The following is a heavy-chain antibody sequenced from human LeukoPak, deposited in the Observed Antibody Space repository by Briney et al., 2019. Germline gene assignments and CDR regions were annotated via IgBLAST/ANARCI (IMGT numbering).Heavy chain of an antibody. V-gene: IGHV4-38-2*02. D-gene: IGHD3-10*01. CDR2: IYHSGST. CDR3: ARLRSLTMVRGVIIRSYYYYYYMDV. J-gene: IGHJ6*03. Sequence: SETLSLTCSVSGYSISSGYYWGWIRQPPGKGLEWIGSIYHSGSTYHNPSLKSRVTISVDTSKNQFSLKLSSVTAADTAVYYCARLRSLTMVRGVIIRSYYYYYYMDVWGKGTTVTVSS. CDR1: GYSISSGYY.